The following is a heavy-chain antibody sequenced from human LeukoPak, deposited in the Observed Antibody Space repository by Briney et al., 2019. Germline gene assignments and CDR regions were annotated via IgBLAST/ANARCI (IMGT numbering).Heavy chain of an antibody. D-gene: IGHD3-3*01. V-gene: IGHV4-39*07. Sequence: SETLSLTCTVSGDSISSSSYYWGWSRQPPGKGLEWIGSIYYSGSTYYNPSLKSRVTISVDTSKNQFSLKLSSVTAADTAVYYCARTYYDFWSGYYEEDWFDPWGQGTLVTVSS. CDR1: GDSISSSSYY. J-gene: IGHJ5*02. CDR3: ARTYYDFWSGYYEEDWFDP. CDR2: IYYSGST.